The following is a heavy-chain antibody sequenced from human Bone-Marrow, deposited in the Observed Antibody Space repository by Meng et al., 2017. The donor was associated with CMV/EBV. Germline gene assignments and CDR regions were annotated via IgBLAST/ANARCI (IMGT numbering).Heavy chain of an antibody. J-gene: IGHJ6*02. CDR2: INPNSGGT. Sequence: YRHWVRQAPGKGLEWMGWINPNSGGTNYAQKFQGRVTMTRDTSISTAYMELSRLRSDDTAVYYCARDLLGGGCSSTSCYYYYYGMDVWGQGTTVTVSS. V-gene: IGHV1-2*02. D-gene: IGHD2-2*01. CDR3: ARDLLGGGCSSTSCYYYYYGMDV. CDR1: Y.